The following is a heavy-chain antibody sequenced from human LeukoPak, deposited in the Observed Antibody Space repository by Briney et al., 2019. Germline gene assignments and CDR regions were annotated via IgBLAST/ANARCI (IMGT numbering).Heavy chain of an antibody. Sequence: SETLSLTCTVSGGSISSGDYYWSWIRQPPGKGLEWIGYIYYSGSTYYNPSLKSRVTISVDTSKNQFSLKLSSVTAADTAVYYCARVVIGYCSSTSCYKDYYYYMDVWGKGTTVTVSS. D-gene: IGHD2-2*02. CDR2: IYYSGST. CDR1: GGSISSGDYY. V-gene: IGHV4-30-4*08. J-gene: IGHJ6*03. CDR3: ARVVIGYCSSTSCYKDYYYYMDV.